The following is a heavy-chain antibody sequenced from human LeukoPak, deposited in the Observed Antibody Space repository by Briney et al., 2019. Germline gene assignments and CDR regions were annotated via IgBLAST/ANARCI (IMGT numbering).Heavy chain of an antibody. Sequence: GGSLRLSCAASGFTFSSYAMSWVRQAPGKGLEWVSAISGSGGSTYYADSVKGRFTISRDNSKNTLYLQMNSLRAEDTAVYYCAKMAVGYYGSESLYYFDYWGQGTLVTVSS. J-gene: IGHJ4*02. CDR3: AKMAVGYYGSESLYYFDY. V-gene: IGHV3-23*01. CDR2: ISGSGGST. CDR1: GFTFSSYA. D-gene: IGHD3-10*01.